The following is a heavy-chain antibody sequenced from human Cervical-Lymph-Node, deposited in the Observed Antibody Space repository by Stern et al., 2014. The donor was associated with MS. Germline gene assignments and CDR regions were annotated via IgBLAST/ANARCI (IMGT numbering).Heavy chain of an antibody. Sequence: EVQLVESGGGLVQPGGSLRLSCDTSGFPFSTYSMSWVRQAPGKGLEWVSFVSSGGDTTHYADSVEGRFTISRDRAGSSVYLQMNGLRDEDTAIYYCARTWLENTFDRWGQGTLVTVSS. J-gene: IGHJ4*02. CDR1: GFPFSTYS. D-gene: IGHD5-12*01. V-gene: IGHV3-48*02. CDR3: ARTWLENTFDR. CDR2: VSSGGDTT.